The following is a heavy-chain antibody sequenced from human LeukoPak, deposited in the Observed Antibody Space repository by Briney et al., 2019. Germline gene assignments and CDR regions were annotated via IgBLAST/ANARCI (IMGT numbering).Heavy chain of an antibody. Sequence: SETLSLTCTVSGGSVSSGSYYWSWIRHPPGKGLEWIGYIYYSGSTNYNPSLKSRVTISVDTSKNQFSLKLSSVTAADTAVYYCARDGKDYYDSSGYWLYGMDVWGQGTTVTVSS. CDR2: IYYSGST. V-gene: IGHV4-61*01. D-gene: IGHD3-22*01. J-gene: IGHJ6*02. CDR3: ARDGKDYYDSSGYWLYGMDV. CDR1: GGSVSSGSYY.